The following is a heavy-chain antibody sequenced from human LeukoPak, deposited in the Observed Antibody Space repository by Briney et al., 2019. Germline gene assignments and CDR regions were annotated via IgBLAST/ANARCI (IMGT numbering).Heavy chain of an antibody. Sequence: GSLRLSCAASGFTFSSYSMNWVRQAPGKGLEWVSSISSSSSYIYYADSVKGRFTISRDNAKNSLYLQMNSLRAEDTAVYYCARGGFIAAGDAFDIWGQGTMVTVSS. D-gene: IGHD6-13*01. CDR3: ARGGFIAAGDAFDI. CDR1: GFTFSSYS. J-gene: IGHJ3*02. V-gene: IGHV3-21*01. CDR2: ISSSSSYI.